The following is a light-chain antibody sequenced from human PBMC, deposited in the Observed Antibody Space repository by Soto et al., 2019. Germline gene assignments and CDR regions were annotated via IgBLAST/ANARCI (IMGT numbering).Light chain of an antibody. Sequence: EIVLTQSPGTLSLSPGERDTLSCRASQSVSSRYLAWYQQKAGQAPRLLIYGASSRAIGIPDRFSGSGSGTGFTLSISRQEPEDFAVYYCQHYGMSPPISFVGGTKVESK. CDR1: QSVSSRY. V-gene: IGKV3-20*01. J-gene: IGKJ4*01. CDR2: GAS. CDR3: QHYGMSPPIS.